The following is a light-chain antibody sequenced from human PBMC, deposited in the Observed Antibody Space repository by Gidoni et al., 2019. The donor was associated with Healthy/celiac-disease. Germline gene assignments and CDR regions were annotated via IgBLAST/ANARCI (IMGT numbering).Light chain of an antibody. J-gene: IGKJ1*01. CDR2: GAS. Sequence: QSPGTLSLSPGERATLSCRASQSVSSSYLAWYQQKPGQAPRLLIYGASSRATGIPDRFSGSGSGTDFTLTISRLEPEDFAVYYCQQYGSSPWTFGQGTKVEIK. V-gene: IGKV3-20*01. CDR1: QSVSSSY. CDR3: QQYGSSPWT.